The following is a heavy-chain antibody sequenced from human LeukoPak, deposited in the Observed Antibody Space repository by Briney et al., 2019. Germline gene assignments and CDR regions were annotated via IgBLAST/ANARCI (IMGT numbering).Heavy chain of an antibody. Sequence: GASVKVSCKASGFIFTGYYMHWVRQAPGQGLEWMGCINANSGGTNYAQKFQGRVTMTRDTSISTAYMELSRLRSDDTAVYYCARDPEVVAALGYFDYWGQGTLVTVSS. CDR3: ARDPEVVAALGYFDY. CDR2: INANSGGT. D-gene: IGHD2-15*01. V-gene: IGHV1-2*02. CDR1: GFIFTGYY. J-gene: IGHJ4*02.